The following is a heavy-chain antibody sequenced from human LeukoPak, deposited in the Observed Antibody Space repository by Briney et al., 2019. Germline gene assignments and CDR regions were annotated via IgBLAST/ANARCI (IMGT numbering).Heavy chain of an antibody. Sequence: GGSLRLSCAASGFIFSDYYMSWIRQAPGKGLEWVSYISSSSSTIYYADSVKRRFTISRDNAKNSLYLQMTSLRAEDTAVYYCASHYYGSGPRLRFDPWGQGTLVTVSS. CDR3: ASHYYGSGPRLRFDP. V-gene: IGHV3-11*01. D-gene: IGHD3-10*01. CDR1: GFIFSDYY. J-gene: IGHJ5*02. CDR2: ISSSSSTI.